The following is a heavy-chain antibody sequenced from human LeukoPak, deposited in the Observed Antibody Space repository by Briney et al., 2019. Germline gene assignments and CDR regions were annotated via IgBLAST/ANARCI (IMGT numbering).Heavy chain of an antibody. CDR3: ARESYGGV. CDR1: GFTVTSNS. D-gene: IGHD1-26*01. V-gene: IGHV3-53*01. Sequence: PGGSLRLSYAASGFTVTSNSMSWVRQAPGKGLEWVSVIYSSGSTHFADSVKGRFSISRDNSKNTLYLLMSSLRLEDTAVYYCARESYGGVWGQGTLVTVSS. J-gene: IGHJ4*02. CDR2: IYSSGST.